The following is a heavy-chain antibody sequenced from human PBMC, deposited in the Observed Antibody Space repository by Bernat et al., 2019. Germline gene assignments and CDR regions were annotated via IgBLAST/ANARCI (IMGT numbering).Heavy chain of an antibody. D-gene: IGHD3-16*01. V-gene: IGHV3-21*01. Sequence: EVQLVESGGGLVKPGGSLRLSCAASGFTFSSYSMNWVCQAPGKGLEWVSSISSSSSYIYDADSVKGRCTISRDNAKNALYLQMNSLRAEDTAVYYCARWVGDGNFDYWGQGTLVTVSS. CDR1: GFTFSSYS. J-gene: IGHJ4*02. CDR2: ISSSSSYI. CDR3: ARWVGDGNFDY.